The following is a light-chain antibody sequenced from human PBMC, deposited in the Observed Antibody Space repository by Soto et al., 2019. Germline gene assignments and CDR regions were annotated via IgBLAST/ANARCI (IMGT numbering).Light chain of an antibody. Sequence: QSALTQPPSASGTPGQRVTISCFGGSSNMGTNTVGWYQQVPGAAPRVLIYVNDQRPSGVPDRFSGSNSGTSASLAISGLQPDDESDYSCVAWVDSLNGHVFRTGTKLTVL. CDR3: VAWVDSLNGHV. V-gene: IGLV1-44*01. CDR1: SSNMGTNT. CDR2: VND. J-gene: IGLJ1*01.